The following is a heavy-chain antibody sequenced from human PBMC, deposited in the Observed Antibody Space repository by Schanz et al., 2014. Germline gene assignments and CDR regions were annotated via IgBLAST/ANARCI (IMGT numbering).Heavy chain of an antibody. CDR1: GFTFSSHS. Sequence: EVQLVESGGGLVQPGGSLRLSCAASGFTFSSHSMNWLRQAPGKGLEWVSVIGVDGTTTYYADSVKGRFTMSRDNAKNSVFLQMNTLRAEDTAVYYCARKMKLGVYGGKGHDSLDIWGQGTMVTVSS. D-gene: IGHD4-17*01. J-gene: IGHJ3*02. CDR3: ARKMKLGVYGGKGHDSLDI. V-gene: IGHV3-48*01. CDR2: IGVDGTTT.